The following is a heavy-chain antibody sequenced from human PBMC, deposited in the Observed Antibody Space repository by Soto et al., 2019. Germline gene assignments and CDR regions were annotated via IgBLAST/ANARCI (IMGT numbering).Heavy chain of an antibody. CDR3: ARGSSIAGLYYGMDV. Sequence: SENLSLTCPVSGCSIISGGYYWTWIRQHPGKGLEWIGYNYYSGITYYNPSLKSRVTISLDTSKNQFSLKLSSVTAADTAVYYCARGSSIAGLYYGMDVWGQGTTVTVSS. D-gene: IGHD6-6*01. V-gene: IGHV4-31*03. J-gene: IGHJ6*02. CDR1: GCSIISGGYY. CDR2: NYYSGIT.